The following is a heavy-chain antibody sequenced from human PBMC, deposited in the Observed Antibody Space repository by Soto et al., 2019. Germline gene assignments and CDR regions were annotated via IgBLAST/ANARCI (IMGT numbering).Heavy chain of an antibody. CDR1: GFTLSSFN. Sequence: GGSLRLSCAASGFTLSSFNMNWVRQAPGKGLDWISYITVRSDNIQYAESVKGRFTVSRDNAKNSLYLQMNSLRDEDTAVYYCVRDSAFAFDHWGQGTLVTVSS. J-gene: IGHJ4*02. CDR3: VRDSAFAFDH. V-gene: IGHV3-48*02. CDR2: ITVRSDNI.